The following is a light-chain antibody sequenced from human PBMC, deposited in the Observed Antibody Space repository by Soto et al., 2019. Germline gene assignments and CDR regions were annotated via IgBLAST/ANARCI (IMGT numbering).Light chain of an antibody. CDR1: QGIGTY. CDR2: ASP. CDR3: QQVDSYPRT. J-gene: IGKJ1*01. V-gene: IGKV1-9*01. Sequence: IQLTQSPSSLSASVGDRVTVTCRASQGIGTYLVWYQQKSGKAPTALIYASPTLQTGVPSRFSGSGSGTDFSLTISSLHPEDVATYYCQQVDSYPRTFGQGTKVDIK.